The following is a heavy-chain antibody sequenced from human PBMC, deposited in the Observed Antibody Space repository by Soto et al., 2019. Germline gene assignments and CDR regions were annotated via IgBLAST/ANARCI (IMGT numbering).Heavy chain of an antibody. V-gene: IGHV1-24*01. J-gene: IGHJ3*02. CDR2: FDPEDGET. CDR3: ARGLDYYDSSGVI. Sequence: ASVKVSCKVSGYTLTELSMHWVRQAPGKGLEWMGGFDPEDGETIYAQKFQGRVTMTGDESTGTAYMELSSLRSEDTAVYYCARGLDYYDSSGVIWGQGTMVTVSS. CDR1: GYTLTELS. D-gene: IGHD3-22*01.